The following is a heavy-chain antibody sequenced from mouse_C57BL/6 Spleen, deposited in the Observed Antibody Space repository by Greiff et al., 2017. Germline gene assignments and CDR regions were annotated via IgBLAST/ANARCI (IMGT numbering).Heavy chain of an antibody. D-gene: IGHD1-1*01. J-gene: IGHJ4*01. Sequence: VMLVESGPGLVQPSQSLSITCTVSGFSLTSYGVHWVRQSPGKGLEWLGVIWSGGSTDYNAAFISRLSISKDNSKSQVFFKMNSLQADDTAIYYCARNSGSNYYAMDYWGQGTSVTVSS. CDR1: GFSLTSYG. V-gene: IGHV2-2*01. CDR2: IWSGGST. CDR3: ARNSGSNYYAMDY.